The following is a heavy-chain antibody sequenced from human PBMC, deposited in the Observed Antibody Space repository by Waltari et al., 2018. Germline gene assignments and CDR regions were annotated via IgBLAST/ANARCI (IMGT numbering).Heavy chain of an antibody. CDR3: ARHFYDSSGYYATFDY. CDR1: GGSISSGGYY. CDR2: IYYSGST. J-gene: IGHJ4*02. Sequence: QVQLQESGPGLVKPSQTLSLTCTVSGGSISSGGYYWSWIRQHPGKGLEWVWYIYYSGSTYYNPSLKSRVTISVDTSKNQFSLKLSSVTAADTAVYYWARHFYDSSGYYATFDYWGQGTLVTVSS. D-gene: IGHD3-22*01. V-gene: IGHV4-31*03.